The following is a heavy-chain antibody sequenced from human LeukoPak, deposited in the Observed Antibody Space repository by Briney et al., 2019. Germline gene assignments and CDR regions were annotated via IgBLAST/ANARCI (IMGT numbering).Heavy chain of an antibody. CDR3: ARATLWIQQDY. D-gene: IGHD5-18*01. CDR2: INHSGST. CDR1: GGSFSDYY. J-gene: IGHJ4*02. V-gene: IGHV4-34*01. Sequence: SETLSLTCAVYGGSFSDYYWSWIRQPPGKGLEWIGEINHSGSTNYNPSLKSRVTISVDTSKNQFSLKLSSVTAADTAVYYCARATLWIQQDYWGQGTLVTVSS.